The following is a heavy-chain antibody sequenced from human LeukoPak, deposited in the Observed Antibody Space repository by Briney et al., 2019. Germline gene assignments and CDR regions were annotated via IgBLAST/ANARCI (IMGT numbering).Heavy chain of an antibody. CDR1: GGSISSGGYY. CDR3: ASSSWVQSYFDY. CDR2: IYYSGST. D-gene: IGHD3-16*01. V-gene: IGHV4-31*03. J-gene: IGHJ4*02. Sequence: SETLSLTCTVSGGSISSGGYYWSWIRQHPGKGLEWIGYIYYSGSTYYNPSLKSRVTISVDTSKNQFSLKLSSVTAADTAVYYCASSSWVQSYFDYWGQGTLATVSS.